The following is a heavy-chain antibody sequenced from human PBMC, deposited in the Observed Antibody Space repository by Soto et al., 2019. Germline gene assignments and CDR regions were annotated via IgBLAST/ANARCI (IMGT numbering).Heavy chain of an antibody. J-gene: IGHJ6*02. Sequence: PSETLSLTCTVSGGSISSGDYYWSWIRQPPGKGLEWIGYIYYSGSTYYNPSLKSRVTISVDTSKNQFSLKLSSVTAADTAVYYCARGIWFGELLMGDYYYGMDVWGQGTTVTAP. D-gene: IGHD3-10*01. CDR3: ARGIWFGELLMGDYYYGMDV. V-gene: IGHV4-30-4*01. CDR2: IYYSGST. CDR1: GGSISSGDYY.